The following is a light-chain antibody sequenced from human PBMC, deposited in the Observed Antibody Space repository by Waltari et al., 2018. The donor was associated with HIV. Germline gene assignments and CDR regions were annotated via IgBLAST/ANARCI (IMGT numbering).Light chain of an antibody. J-gene: IGKJ4*01. CDR2: GAS. CDR3: QHYGSSSLT. V-gene: IGKV3-20*01. CDR1: QSVSSSY. Sequence: EIVLTQSPGTLSLSPGERATLSFRASQSVSSSYLAWYQQKPGQAPRLLIYGASSRAPGIPDRFSGSGSGTDFTLTISRLEPEDVAVYYCQHYGSSSLTFGGGTKVEIK.